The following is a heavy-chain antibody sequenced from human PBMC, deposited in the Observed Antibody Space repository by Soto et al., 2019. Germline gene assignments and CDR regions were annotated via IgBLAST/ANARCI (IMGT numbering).Heavy chain of an antibody. J-gene: IGHJ4*02. CDR2: ISYDGGLQ. CDR1: GFTFSSYG. D-gene: IGHD5-18*01. CDR3: VSDRGYGHASVPYS. V-gene: IGHV3-30*03. Sequence: QAQLVESGGGVVQPGRSLRLSCAASGFTFSSYGMHWVRQAPGTGLEWVAVISYDGGLQHYADSVKGRFTISRDNSKNMVLLQMTSLRAAATAVYYCVSDRGYGHASVPYSWGQGTLVSVSS.